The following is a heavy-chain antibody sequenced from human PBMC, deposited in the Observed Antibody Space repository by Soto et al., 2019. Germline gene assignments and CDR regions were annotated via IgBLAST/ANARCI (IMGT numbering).Heavy chain of an antibody. V-gene: IGHV3-23*01. J-gene: IGHJ6*02. Sequence: PGGSLRLSCAASGFTFSSYAMSWVRQAPGKGLEWVSAISGSGGSTYYADSVKGRFTISRDNSKNTLHLQMNSLRAEDTAVYYWAKVPRARVLYGMDVWGQGTTVTVSS. CDR1: GFTFSSYA. CDR2: ISGSGGST. CDR3: AKVPRARVLYGMDV.